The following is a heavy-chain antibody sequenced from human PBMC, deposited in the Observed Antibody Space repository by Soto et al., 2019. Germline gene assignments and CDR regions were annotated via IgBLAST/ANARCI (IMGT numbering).Heavy chain of an antibody. J-gene: IGHJ6*02. Sequence: PGGSLRLSCAASGFTFSSYAMSWVRQAPGKGLEWVSAISGSGGSTYYADSVKGRFTISRDNSKNTLYLQMNSLRAEDTAVYYCALYQLTPYYYYGMGVWGQGTTVTVSS. CDR2: ISGSGGST. D-gene: IGHD2-2*01. CDR1: GFTFSSYA. CDR3: ALYQLTPYYYYGMGV. V-gene: IGHV3-23*01.